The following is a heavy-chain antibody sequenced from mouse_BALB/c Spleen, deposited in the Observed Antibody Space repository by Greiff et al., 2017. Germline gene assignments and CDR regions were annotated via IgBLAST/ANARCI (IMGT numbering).Heavy chain of an antibody. Sequence: QVQLQQSGAELVKPGASVKLSCKASGYTFTSYYMYWVKQRPGQGLEWIGEINPSNGGTNFNEKFKSKATLTVDKSSSTAYMQLSSLTSEDSAVYYCTRWGYYAMDYWGQGTSVTVSS. CDR1: GYTFTSYY. V-gene: IGHV1S81*02. J-gene: IGHJ4*01. CDR2: INPSNGGT. CDR3: TRWGYYAMDY.